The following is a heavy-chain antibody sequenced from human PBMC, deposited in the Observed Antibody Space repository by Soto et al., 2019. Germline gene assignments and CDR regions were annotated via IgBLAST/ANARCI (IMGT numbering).Heavy chain of an antibody. J-gene: IGHJ3*01. V-gene: IGHV3-74*01. CDR1: GFTFSSYW. CDR3: ATGGQGYCSGGSCSF. CDR2: INSDGSST. Sequence: EVPLVESGGGLVQPGGSLRLSCAASGFTFSSYWMHWVRQVPGQGLVWVSRINSDGSSTTYADSVKGRFTTSRDNAKNTLYLQMHSLRAEDTAVYYCATGGQGYCSGGSCSFWGQGTMVTVSS. D-gene: IGHD2-15*01.